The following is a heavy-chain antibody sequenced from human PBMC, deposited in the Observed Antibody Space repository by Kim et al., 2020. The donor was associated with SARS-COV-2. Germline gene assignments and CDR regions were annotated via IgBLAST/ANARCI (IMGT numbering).Heavy chain of an antibody. CDR1: GGSISSSSYY. CDR3: ARELVPAANYYYGMDV. D-gene: IGHD2-2*01. CDR2: IYYSGST. Sequence: SETLSLTCTVSGGSISSSSYYWGWIRQPPGKGLEWIGSIYYSGSTYYNPSLKSRVTISVDTSKNQFSLKLSSVTAADTAVYYCARELVPAANYYYGMDVWGQGTTVTVSS. J-gene: IGHJ6*02. V-gene: IGHV4-39*07.